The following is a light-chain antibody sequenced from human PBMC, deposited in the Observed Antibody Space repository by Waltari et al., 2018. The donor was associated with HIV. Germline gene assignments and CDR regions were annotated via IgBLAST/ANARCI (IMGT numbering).Light chain of an antibody. Sequence: SVLTQPPSASGTPGQRVTISCSGSTSNIGSNSVFWYQHLPGTAPKLLIHRNNQRPEGVPDRFSGSTSGTSASLAISGLRSEDEAEYYCVVWDDTLRGGIFGGGTKVAVL. CDR2: RNN. V-gene: IGLV1-47*01. J-gene: IGLJ2*01. CDR1: TSNIGSNS. CDR3: VVWDDTLRGGI.